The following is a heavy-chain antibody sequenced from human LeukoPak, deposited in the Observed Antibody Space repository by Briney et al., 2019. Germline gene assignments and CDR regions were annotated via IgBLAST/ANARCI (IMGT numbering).Heavy chain of an antibody. V-gene: IGHV4-39*01. CDR3: ATLGERRGAYNWFDS. CDR1: GDSISNTPYY. CDR2: CYYTGRN. Sequence: PSETLSLTCTVSGDSISNTPYYWGWIRHPPGKGLECLGSCYYTGRNYYNPSLKSRITISVDTSKNQISLNLTSVTAADTAVYYCATLGERRGAYNWFDSWGQGTLVTVSS. D-gene: IGHD3-16*01. J-gene: IGHJ5*01.